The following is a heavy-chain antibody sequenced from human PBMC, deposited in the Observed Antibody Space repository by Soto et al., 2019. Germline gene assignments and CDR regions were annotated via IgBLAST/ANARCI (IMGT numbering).Heavy chain of an antibody. Sequence: PSETLSLTCTVSGGSISSGDYYWSWIRQPPGKGLEWIGYIYYSGSTYYNPSLKSRVTISVDTSKTQFSLKLSSVTAADTAVYYCVGSYYYDSSGYRNRNPFDYWGQGTLVTVSS. CDR2: IYYSGST. CDR1: GGSISSGDYY. D-gene: IGHD3-22*01. CDR3: VGSYYYDSSGYRNRNPFDY. V-gene: IGHV4-30-4*01. J-gene: IGHJ4*02.